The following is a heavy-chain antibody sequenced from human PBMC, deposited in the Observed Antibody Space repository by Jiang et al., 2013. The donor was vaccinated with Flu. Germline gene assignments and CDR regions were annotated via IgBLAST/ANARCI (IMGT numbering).Heavy chain of an antibody. J-gene: IGHJ4*02. CDR3: ARENGVAAAGIEY. D-gene: IGHD6-13*01. Sequence: LLKPSETLSLTCTVSGGSISSYYWSWIRQPPGKGLEWIGYIYYSGSTNYNPSLKSRVTISVDTSKNQFSLKLSSVTAADTAVHYCARENGVAAAGIEYWGQGTLVTVSS. CDR2: IYYSGST. CDR1: GGSISSYY. V-gene: IGHV4-59*01.